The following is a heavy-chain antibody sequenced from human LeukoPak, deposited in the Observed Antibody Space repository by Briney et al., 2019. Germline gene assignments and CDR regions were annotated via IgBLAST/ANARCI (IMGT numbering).Heavy chain of an antibody. CDR2: INPNSGGT. D-gene: IGHD3-22*01. CDR1: GYTFTSYA. Sequence: ASVKVSCKASGYTFTSYAMNWVRQAPGQGLEWMGWINPNSGGTNYAQKLQGRVTMTTDTSTSTAYMELRSLRSDDTAVYYCARVSRVIVVVRSPGAFDIWGQGTMVTVSS. CDR3: ARVSRVIVVVRSPGAFDI. J-gene: IGHJ3*02. V-gene: IGHV1-18*01.